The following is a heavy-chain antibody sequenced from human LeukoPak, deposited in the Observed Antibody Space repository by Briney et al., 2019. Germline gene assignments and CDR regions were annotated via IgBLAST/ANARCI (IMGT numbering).Heavy chain of an antibody. CDR3: ARGSSGSRYFGSQRIYFDY. Sequence: SETLSLTCAVYGGSFSGYYLSWIRQPPGKGLEWIGEISHSGSTNYNPSLKSRVTISVDTSKNQFSLKLSSVTAADTAVYYCARGSSGSRYFGSQRIYFDYWGQGTLVTVSS. D-gene: IGHD3-9*01. V-gene: IGHV4-34*01. CDR2: ISHSGST. CDR1: GGSFSGYY. J-gene: IGHJ4*02.